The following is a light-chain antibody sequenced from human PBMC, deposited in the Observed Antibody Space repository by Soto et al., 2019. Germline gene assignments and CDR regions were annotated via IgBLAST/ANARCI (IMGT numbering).Light chain of an antibody. CDR2: DTT. CDR3: LLQCSGPWV. CDR1: TGAVTSGHY. J-gene: IGLJ3*02. Sequence: QAVVTQEPSVTVSPGGTVTLTCGSNTGAVTSGHYAYWFQQKPGQAPRILIYDTTNKQSWTPARFSGSLLGGKAALTLSGAQPEDEAEYYCLLQCSGPWVFGGGTKLTVL. V-gene: IGLV7-46*01.